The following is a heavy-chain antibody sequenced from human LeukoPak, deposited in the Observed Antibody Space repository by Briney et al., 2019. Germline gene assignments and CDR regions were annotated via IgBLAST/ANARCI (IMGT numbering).Heavy chain of an antibody. CDR2: IYYSGRT. V-gene: IGHV4-59*01. J-gene: IGHJ4*02. D-gene: IGHD6-13*01. CDR1: GGSISSYY. CDR3: ARSYSSWYSYFDY. Sequence: SETLSLTCTVSGGSISSYYWSWIRQPPGKGLEWIGYIYYSGRTNYNPSLKSRVTISVDTSKNQFSLKLSSVTAADTAVYYCARSYSSWYSYFDYWGQGTLVTVSS.